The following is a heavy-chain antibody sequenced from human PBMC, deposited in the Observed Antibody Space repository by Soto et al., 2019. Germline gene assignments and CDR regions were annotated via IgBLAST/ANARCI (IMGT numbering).Heavy chain of an antibody. Sequence: ASVKVSCTASGCTFSSSAVTGARKTPGQGFEWMGGIIPIFGTANYAQKFQGRVTITADESTSTAYMELSSLRSEDTAVYYCACAGSSSSGYYYYGMDVWGQGTTVTVSS. CDR2: IIPIFGTA. CDR1: GCTFSSSA. D-gene: IGHD6-6*01. V-gene: IGHV1-69*13. J-gene: IGHJ6*02. CDR3: ACAGSSSSGYYYYGMDV.